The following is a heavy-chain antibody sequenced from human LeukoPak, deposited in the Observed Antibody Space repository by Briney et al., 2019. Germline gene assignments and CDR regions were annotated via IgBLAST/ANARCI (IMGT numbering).Heavy chain of an antibody. Sequence: QTGGSLRLSCAASGFTFSNYGLHWVRQAPGKGLEWAALISYNGYNKDYADSVKGRFTISRDDSKNTLYLQMNSLSAEDTAVYFCVKDSGSSWFGGDSMWGQGTLVTVSS. D-gene: IGHD6-13*01. CDR2: ISYNGYNK. J-gene: IGHJ4*02. CDR1: GFTFSNYG. V-gene: IGHV3-30*18. CDR3: VKDSGSSWFGGDSM.